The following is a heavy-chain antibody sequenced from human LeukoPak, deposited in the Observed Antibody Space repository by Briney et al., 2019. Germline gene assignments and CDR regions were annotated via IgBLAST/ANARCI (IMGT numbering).Heavy chain of an antibody. J-gene: IGHJ4*02. CDR1: GGSFSGYY. Sequence: SETLSVTCAVYGGSFSGYYWSWIRQPPGKGLEWIGEINHSGSTNYNPSLKSRVTISVDTSKNQFSLKLNSVTAADTAVYYCARIGIAATGGKRRGSVAPYYFDYGAQGTLVTVSS. V-gene: IGHV4-34*01. CDR3: ARIGIAATGGKRRGSVAPYYFDY. D-gene: IGHD6-13*01. CDR2: INHSGST.